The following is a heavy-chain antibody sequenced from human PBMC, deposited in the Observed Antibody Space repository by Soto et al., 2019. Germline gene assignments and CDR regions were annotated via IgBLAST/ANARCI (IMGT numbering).Heavy chain of an antibody. D-gene: IGHD4-4*01. V-gene: IGHV5-10-1*01. Sequence: EYLKVSRNGCGYRFASYWIGWVRQMPGKGLEWMGRIDPSDSYTNYSPSFQGHVTISADKSISTAYLKWSSLKASDTAMYYCARHDYSNTHMDFWGQGTTVTVSS. CDR1: GYRFASYW. CDR3: ARHDYSNTHMDF. CDR2: IDPSDSYT. J-gene: IGHJ6*02.